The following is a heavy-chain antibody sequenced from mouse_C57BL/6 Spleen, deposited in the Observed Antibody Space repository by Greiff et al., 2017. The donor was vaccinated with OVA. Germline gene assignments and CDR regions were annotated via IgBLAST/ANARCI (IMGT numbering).Heavy chain of an antibody. CDR2: ISYDGSN. CDR3: ARDRGYYGNYGFDFDY. V-gene: IGHV3-6*01. CDR1: GYSITSGYY. Sequence: EVKLVESGPGLVKPSQSLSLTCSVTGYSITSGYYWNWIRQFPGNKLEWMGYISYDGSNNYNPSLKNRISITRDTSKNQFFLKLNSVTTEDTATYYCARDRGYYGNYGFDFDYWGQGTTLTVSS. J-gene: IGHJ2*01. D-gene: IGHD2-1*01.